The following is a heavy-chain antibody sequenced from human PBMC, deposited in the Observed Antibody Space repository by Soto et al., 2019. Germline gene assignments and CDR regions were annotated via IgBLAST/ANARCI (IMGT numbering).Heavy chain of an antibody. CDR1: GYSFTSYW. D-gene: IGHD6-13*01. CDR2: IDPSDSYT. J-gene: IGHJ6*01. Sequence: GESLKISCKGSGYSFTSYWISWVRQMPGKGLEWMGRIDPSDSYTNYSPSFQGHVTISADKSISTAYLQWSSLKASDTAMYYCATPSQGAAGNYGMDVWGQATTVTVSS. CDR3: ATPSQGAAGNYGMDV. V-gene: IGHV5-10-1*01.